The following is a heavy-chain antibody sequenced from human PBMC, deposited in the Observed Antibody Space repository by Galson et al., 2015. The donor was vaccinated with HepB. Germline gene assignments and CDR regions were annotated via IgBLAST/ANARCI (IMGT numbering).Heavy chain of an antibody. CDR2: INTGNGNT. Sequence: SVKVSCKAFGYTFTSYAMHWVRQAPGHRLEWMGWINTGNGNTKYSQKFQDRVTITRDTSATTVNMELNSLTSEDTAVYYCARDSYYDNSGSVAFDIWGQGTLVTVSS. J-gene: IGHJ3*02. V-gene: IGHV1-3*04. CDR1: GYTFTSYA. CDR3: ARDSYYDNSGSVAFDI. D-gene: IGHD3-22*01.